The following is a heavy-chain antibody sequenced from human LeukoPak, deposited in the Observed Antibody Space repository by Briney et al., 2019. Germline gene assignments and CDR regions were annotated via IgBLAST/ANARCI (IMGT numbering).Heavy chain of an antibody. J-gene: IGHJ3*02. V-gene: IGHV1-69*04. CDR3: ARARGTDAFDI. CDR2: IIPILGIA. CDR1: GGTFSSYA. D-gene: IGHD1-14*01. Sequence: SVKVSCKASGGTFSSYAISWVRQAPEQGLEWMGRIIPILGIANYAQKFQGRVTITADKSTSTAYMELSSLRSEDTAVYYCARARGTDAFDIWGQGTMVTVSS.